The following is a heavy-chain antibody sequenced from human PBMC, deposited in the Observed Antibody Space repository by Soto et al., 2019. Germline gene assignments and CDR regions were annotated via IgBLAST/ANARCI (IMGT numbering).Heavy chain of an antibody. V-gene: IGHV4-39*01. CDR2: IYYSGST. Sequence: SETLSLTCTVSGGSISSRSYYWGWIRQPPGKGLEWIGSIYYSGSTYYNPSLKSRVTISVDTSKNQFSLKLSSVTAADTAVYYCARQRYYDSSGYYSDYWGQGTLVTVSS. CDR3: ARQRYYDSSGYYSDY. J-gene: IGHJ4*02. CDR1: GGSISSRSYY. D-gene: IGHD3-22*01.